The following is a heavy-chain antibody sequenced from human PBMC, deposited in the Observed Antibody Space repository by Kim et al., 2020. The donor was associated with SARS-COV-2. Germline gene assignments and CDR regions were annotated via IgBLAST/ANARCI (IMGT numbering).Heavy chain of an antibody. Sequence: GGSLRLSCAASGFTFSGYWMHWVRQAPGKGLVWVSRINTDGTSTTYADSVKGRFTISRDNAKNTLYLQMDSLSAEDTAVYYCANPSQGLWLDSWGQGTLVTVSS. CDR3: ANPSQGLWLDS. CDR1: GFTFSGYW. CDR2: INTDGTST. J-gene: IGHJ5*01. D-gene: IGHD6-25*01. V-gene: IGHV3-74*01.